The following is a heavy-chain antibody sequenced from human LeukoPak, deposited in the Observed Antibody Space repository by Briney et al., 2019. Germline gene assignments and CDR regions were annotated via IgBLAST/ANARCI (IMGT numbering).Heavy chain of an antibody. CDR3: ARGGFGRAVAGLPDY. CDR2: IRYDGSNK. CDR1: GFTFSSYG. D-gene: IGHD6-19*01. J-gene: IGHJ4*02. V-gene: IGHV3-30*02. Sequence: PGGSLRLSCAASGFTFSSYGMHWVRQAPGKGLEWVAFIRYDGSNKYYADSVKGRFTISRDNSKNTLYLQMNSLRAEDTAVYYCARGGFGRAVAGLPDYWGQGTLVTVSS.